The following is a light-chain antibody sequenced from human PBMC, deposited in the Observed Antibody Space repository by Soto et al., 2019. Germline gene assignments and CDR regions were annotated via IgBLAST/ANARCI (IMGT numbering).Light chain of an antibody. J-gene: IGKJ5*01. CDR2: AAS. Sequence: DIQMTQSPSTLSASVGDRVTITCRASQDIGTWLAWYQQKPGKAPKLLIYAASHLQTGVPSRFRGTGSATHFTLTISSLQPEDFATYYCQQSYRAVTFGQGTRLEIK. CDR1: QDIGTW. CDR3: QQSYRAVT. V-gene: IGKV1-12*01.